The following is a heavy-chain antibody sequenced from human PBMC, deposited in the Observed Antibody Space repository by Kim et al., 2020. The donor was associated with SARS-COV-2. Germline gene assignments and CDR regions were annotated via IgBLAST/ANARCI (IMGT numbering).Heavy chain of an antibody. J-gene: IGHJ6*01. V-gene: IGHV4-34*12. D-gene: IGHD3-3*01. CDR1: GVSFSGYY. CDR2: IIHSGST. CDR3: WHWTYYYYVMDG. Sequence: SETLSLTCAGYGVSFSGYYWSWIRQPPGNGLEWIGEIIHSGSTNYNQSLKSRVTRSVDSYKNQFSLKLSQVTSPDTAVYYFWHWTYYYYVMDGWGQGTRV.